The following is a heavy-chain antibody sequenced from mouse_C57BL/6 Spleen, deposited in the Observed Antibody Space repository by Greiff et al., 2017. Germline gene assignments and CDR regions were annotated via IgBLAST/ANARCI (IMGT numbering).Heavy chain of an antibody. D-gene: IGHD2-4*01. CDR1: GYTFTSYW. CDR2: IYPGSGST. V-gene: IGHV1-55*01. J-gene: IGHJ3*01. CDR3: ARANYYDYDDVTGFAD. Sequence: QVQLQQPGAELVKPGASVKMSCKASGYTFTSYWITWVKQRPGQGLEWIGDIYPGSGSTNYNEKFKSKATLTVDTSSSTAYMQLSSLTSEDSAVYYCARANYYDYDDVTGFADWGQGTLVTVAA.